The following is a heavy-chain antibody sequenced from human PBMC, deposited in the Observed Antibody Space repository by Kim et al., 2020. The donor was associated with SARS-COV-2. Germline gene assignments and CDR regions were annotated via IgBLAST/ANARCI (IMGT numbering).Heavy chain of an antibody. Sequence: GGSLRLSCAASGFTFSSYSMNWVRQAPGKGLEWVSSISSSSYIYYADSVKGRFTISRDNAKNSLYLQMNSLRAEDTAVYYCARDAWSGSYAAYFDYWGQGTLVTVSS. V-gene: IGHV3-21*01. J-gene: IGHJ4*02. CDR1: GFTFSSYS. CDR2: ISSSSYI. D-gene: IGHD1-26*01. CDR3: ARDAWSGSYAAYFDY.